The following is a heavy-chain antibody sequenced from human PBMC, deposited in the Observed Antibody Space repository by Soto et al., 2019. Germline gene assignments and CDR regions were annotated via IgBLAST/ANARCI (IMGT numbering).Heavy chain of an antibody. D-gene: IGHD3-10*01. J-gene: IGHJ6*02. Sequence: SETLSLTCTVSGGSISSGGYYWRWIRQHPGKGLEWIGYIYYRGSTYYNPSLKSRVNMSVDTSENQFSLKLSSVTAADTAVYYCARARRAGIYYYGMDVWGQGTTVTVSS. CDR1: GGSISSGGYY. CDR3: ARARRAGIYYYGMDV. CDR2: IYYRGST. V-gene: IGHV4-31*03.